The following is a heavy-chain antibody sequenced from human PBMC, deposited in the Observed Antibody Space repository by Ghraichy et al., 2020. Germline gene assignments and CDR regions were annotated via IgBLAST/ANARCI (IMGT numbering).Heavy chain of an antibody. CDR1: NGSISSGGYY. Sequence: SETLSLTCTVSNGSISSGGYYWGWIRQPPGKGLEWIGNIYYSGNTYYSPSLKSRVAISIDTSKNQFSLKLSSVTAADTAIYYCARAYSSSWYPPGFDYWGRGTLVTVSS. J-gene: IGHJ4*02. D-gene: IGHD6-13*01. CDR2: IYYSGNT. CDR3: ARAYSSSWYPPGFDY. V-gene: IGHV4-39*01.